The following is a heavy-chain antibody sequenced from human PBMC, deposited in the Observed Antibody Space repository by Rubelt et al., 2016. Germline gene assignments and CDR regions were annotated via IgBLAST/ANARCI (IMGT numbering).Heavy chain of an antibody. CDR2: IIPILGIA. J-gene: IGHJ6*02. CDR1: GGTFSSYA. CDR3: ASLVKSSGYDYYSYGMDV. V-gene: IGHV1-69*04. D-gene: IGHD5-12*01. Sequence: QVQLVQSGAEVKKPGSSVKVSCKASGGTFSSYAISWVRQAPGQGLEWMGGIIPILGIANYAQKFQGGVTVPAHKSTSSASIALRCLRSEDTAVYYCASLVKSSGYDYYSYGMDVWGQGTTVTVSS.